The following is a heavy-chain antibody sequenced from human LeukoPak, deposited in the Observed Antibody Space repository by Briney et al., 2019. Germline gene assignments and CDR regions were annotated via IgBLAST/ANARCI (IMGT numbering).Heavy chain of an antibody. J-gene: IGHJ4*02. V-gene: IGHV1-69*05. CDR1: GGTFSSYA. CDR2: ITPIFGTA. Sequence: SVKVSCKASGGTFSSYAISWVRQAPGQGLEWMGRITPIFGTANYAQKFQGRVTITTDESTSTAYMELSSLRSEDTAVYYCARGSPTPDYWGQGTLVTVSS. CDR3: ARGSPTPDY.